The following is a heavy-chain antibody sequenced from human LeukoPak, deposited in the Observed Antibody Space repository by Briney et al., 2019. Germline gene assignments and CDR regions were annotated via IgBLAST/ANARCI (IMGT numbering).Heavy chain of an antibody. D-gene: IGHD6-19*01. V-gene: IGHV3-30*04. J-gene: IGHJ4*02. CDR2: ISYDGSNK. CDR3: ARDLPTAVAGTTFDY. Sequence: GRSLRLSCAASGFTFSSYSMHWVRQAPGKGLAWVAVISYDGSNKYYADSVKGRFTISRDNSKNTLYLQMNRLRAEDTAVYYCARDLPTAVAGTTFDYWGQGTLVTVSS. CDR1: GFTFSSYS.